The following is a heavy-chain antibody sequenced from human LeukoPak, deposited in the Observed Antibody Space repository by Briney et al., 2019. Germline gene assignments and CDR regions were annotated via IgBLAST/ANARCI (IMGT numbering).Heavy chain of an antibody. CDR3: ASEPNYYDSSGLNRFDP. D-gene: IGHD3-22*01. Sequence: ASVKVSCKASGGTFSSYAISWVRQAPGQGLEWMGGIIPIFGTANYAQKFQGRVTITADESTSTAYMELSSLRSEDTAVYYCASEPNYYDSSGLNRFDPWGQGTLVTVSS. V-gene: IGHV1-69*01. J-gene: IGHJ5*02. CDR1: GGTFSSYA. CDR2: IIPIFGTA.